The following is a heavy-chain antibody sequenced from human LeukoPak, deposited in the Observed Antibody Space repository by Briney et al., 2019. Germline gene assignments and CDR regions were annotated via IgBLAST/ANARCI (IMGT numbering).Heavy chain of an antibody. CDR2: ILYSGNT. D-gene: IGHD5-12*01. J-gene: IGHJ6*03. CDR1: GGSISSHY. CDR3: ARTTEGYAGGPGYSYYYYMDV. V-gene: IGHV4-59*11. Sequence: SETLSLTCTVSGGSISSHYWTWIRQPPGKGLEWIGNILYSGNTHYNPSLKSRVTISGDTSKNQFSLKLSSVTAADTAVYYCARTTEGYAGGPGYSYYYYMDVWGKGTTVTISS.